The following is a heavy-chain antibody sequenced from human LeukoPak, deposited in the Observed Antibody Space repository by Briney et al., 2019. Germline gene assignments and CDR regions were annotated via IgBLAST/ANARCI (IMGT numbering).Heavy chain of an antibody. CDR3: ARDNGMYYFDY. V-gene: IGHV3-7*03. CDR1: GFTFSTYW. Sequence: PVGSLRLSCAASGFTFSTYWMSWVRQAPGKGLEWMANIKQDGSEKYYVDSVKGRFTISRDNAKNSLYLQMNSLRAEDTAVYYCARDNGMYYFDYWGQGTLVTVSS. CDR2: IKQDGSEK. D-gene: IGHD1-1*01. J-gene: IGHJ4*02.